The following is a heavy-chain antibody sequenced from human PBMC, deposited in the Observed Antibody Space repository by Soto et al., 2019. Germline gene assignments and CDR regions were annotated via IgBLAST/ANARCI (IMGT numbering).Heavy chain of an antibody. CDR3: ARDSQDHCGGDCYTQQPAEVKIHGMDV. J-gene: IGHJ6*02. CDR1: GFTFSDYY. Sequence: GGSLRLSCAASGFTFSDYYMSWIRQAPGKGLEWVSYISSSGSTIYYADSVKGRFTISRDNAKNSLYLQMNSLRAEDTAVYYCARDSQDHCGGDCYTQQPAEVKIHGMDVWGQGTTVTVSS. CDR2: ISSSGSTI. D-gene: IGHD2-21*02. V-gene: IGHV3-11*01.